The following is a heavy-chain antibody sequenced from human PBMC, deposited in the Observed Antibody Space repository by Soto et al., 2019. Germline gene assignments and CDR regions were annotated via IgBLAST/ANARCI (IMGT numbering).Heavy chain of an antibody. V-gene: IGHV3-30-3*01. CDR2: ISYDGSNK. D-gene: IGHD5-18*01. CDR3: ARGQPVGYSYGYFDY. CDR1: GFTFGSYA. J-gene: IGHJ4*02. Sequence: GGSLRLSCAASGFTFGSYAMHWVRQAPGKGLEWVAVISYDGSNKYYADSVKGRFTISRDNSKNTLYLQMNSLRAEDTAVYYCARGQPVGYSYGYFDYWGQGTLVTVSS.